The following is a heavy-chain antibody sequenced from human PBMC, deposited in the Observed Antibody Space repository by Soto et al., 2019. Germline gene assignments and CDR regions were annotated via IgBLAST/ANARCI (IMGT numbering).Heavy chain of an antibody. CDR1: ASSISLYY. V-gene: IGHV4-38-2*02. Sequence: QVHLQESGPGLVKPSETVSLTCTIGASSISLYYWGWVRQPPGKGLEWIGSIYHSGSSYYNPSLKSGVSLSLETSRGQLSLNLTSVTAADTAVYYCAREDDAAGMDVWGQGTTVIVSS. D-gene: IGHD1-1*01. J-gene: IGHJ6*02. CDR2: IYHSGSS. CDR3: AREDDAAGMDV.